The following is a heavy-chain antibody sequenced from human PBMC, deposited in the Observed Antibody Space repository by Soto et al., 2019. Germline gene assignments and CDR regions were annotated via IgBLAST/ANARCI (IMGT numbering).Heavy chain of an antibody. CDR3: GSVFEY. J-gene: IGHJ4*02. V-gene: IGHV3-21*01. CDR2: ISSNSSYI. Sequence: PGGSLRLSCAASGFTFCSYSMNWVRQAPGKGLEWVSSISSNSSYINYADSVKGRFTISRDNAKNTLYLQMNSLGVEDTAVYYCGSVFEYWGQGTLVTVSS. CDR1: GFTFCSYS.